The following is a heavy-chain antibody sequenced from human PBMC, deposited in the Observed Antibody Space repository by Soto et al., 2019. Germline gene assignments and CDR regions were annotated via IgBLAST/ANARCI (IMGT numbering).Heavy chain of an antibody. V-gene: IGHV4-4*07. Sequence: PWETLSLSCSVSGDSISDYFYWSWIRQPAGKGLEWIGRIYTDGTTKYNPSLKSRVTLSLDKSKNQFSLRLSSVTAADTAVYYFAREVRGGFTGIFDQWGRGSRVTVSS. D-gene: IGHD2-15*01. CDR3: AREVRGGFTGIFDQ. CDR1: GDSISDYFY. J-gene: IGHJ4*02. CDR2: IYTDGTT.